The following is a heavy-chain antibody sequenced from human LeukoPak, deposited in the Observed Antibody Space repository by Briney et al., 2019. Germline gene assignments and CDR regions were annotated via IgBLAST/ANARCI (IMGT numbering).Heavy chain of an antibody. CDR2: FYHNENT. V-gene: IGHV4-39*07. CDR1: GGSISSSSYY. D-gene: IGHD6-13*01. J-gene: IGHJ5*02. CDR3: AAGAGSIWYFFDP. Sequence: SETLSLTCTVSGGSISSSSYYWGWIRQPPGKEPEWIGSFYHNENTYYRPSLKSRVVISVDTSKNQFSLILTSVSAADTAVYYCAAGAGSIWYFFDPWGQGTLVTVSS.